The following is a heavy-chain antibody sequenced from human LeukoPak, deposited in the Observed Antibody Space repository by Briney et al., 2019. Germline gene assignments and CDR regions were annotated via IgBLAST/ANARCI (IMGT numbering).Heavy chain of an antibody. J-gene: IGHJ4*02. CDR2: TNHSGNT. Sequence: SETLSLTCAVYGGSFSGYYWSWIRQPPGKGLEWIGATNHSGNTNYNPSLKSRVTISVDTSKNQFSLKLSSVTAADTAVYYCAGGFGGDGDYSSLNYWGQGTLVTVSS. CDR1: GGSFSGYY. CDR3: AGGFGGDGDYSSLNY. V-gene: IGHV4-34*01. D-gene: IGHD4-17*01.